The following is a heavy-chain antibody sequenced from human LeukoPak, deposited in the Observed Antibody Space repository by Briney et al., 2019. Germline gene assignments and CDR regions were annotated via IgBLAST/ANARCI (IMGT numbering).Heavy chain of an antibody. D-gene: IGHD3-9*01. Sequence: GRSLRLSCAASGFTFDDYAMHWVRQAPGKGLEWVSGISWNSGSIGYADSVKGRFTISRDNAKNSLYLQMNSLRAEDTAVYYCAKDPLIRYFDWLSEQVFDYWGQGTLVTVSS. CDR3: AKDPLIRYFDWLSEQVFDY. CDR1: GFTFDDYA. J-gene: IGHJ4*02. V-gene: IGHV3-9*01. CDR2: ISWNSGSI.